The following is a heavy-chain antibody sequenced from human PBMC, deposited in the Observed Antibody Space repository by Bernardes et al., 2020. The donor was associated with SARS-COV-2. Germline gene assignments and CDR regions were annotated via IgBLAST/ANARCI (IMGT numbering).Heavy chain of an antibody. CDR2: VYDSGGT. D-gene: IGHD3-10*01. J-gene: IGHJ5*02. Sequence: AQPLSLTCIVSGGSISGYYWSWIRQSPGRELEWIADVYDSGGTMYNPSLQSRVTISVDTSKNQFSLNLRSVTAADTAVYYCARRKNYYGSQIRVDWFDPWGQVTLVTVSS. CDR3: ARRKNYYGSQIRVDWFDP. CDR1: GGSISGYY. V-gene: IGHV4-59*08.